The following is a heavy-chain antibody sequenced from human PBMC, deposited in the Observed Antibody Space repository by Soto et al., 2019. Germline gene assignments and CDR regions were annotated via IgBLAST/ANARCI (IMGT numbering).Heavy chain of an antibody. D-gene: IGHD6-19*01. CDR1: GDSVSSNSAA. CDR3: ARVGHIAVAGFDY. CDR2: TYYRTKWYN. J-gene: IGHJ4*02. V-gene: IGHV6-1*01. Sequence: SQTLSLTCAISGDSVSSNSAAWNWIRQSPSRGLEWLGRTYYRTKWYNDYAVSVKSRITINPYTSKNQFSLKLNSMTPEATAVYYCARVGHIAVAGFDYWGQGTLVTVSS.